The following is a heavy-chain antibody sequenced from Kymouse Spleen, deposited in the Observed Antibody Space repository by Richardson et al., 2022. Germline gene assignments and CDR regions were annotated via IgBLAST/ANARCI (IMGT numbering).Heavy chain of an antibody. CDR2: INWNGGST. J-gene: IGHJ6*02. CDR1: GFTFDDYG. CDR3: ARDYGSGS*GSSHHDPYYYGMDV. Sequence: EVQLVESGGGVVRPGGSLRLSCAASGFTFDDYGMSWVRQAPGKGLEWVSGINWNGGSTGYADSVKGRFTISRDNAKNSLYLQMNSLRAEDTALYYCARDYGSGS*GSSHHDPYYYGMDVWGQGTTVTVSS. D-gene: IGHD3-10*01. V-gene: IGHV3-20*d01.